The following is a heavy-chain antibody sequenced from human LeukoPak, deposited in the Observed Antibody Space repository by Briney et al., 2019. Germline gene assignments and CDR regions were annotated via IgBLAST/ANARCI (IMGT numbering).Heavy chain of an antibody. CDR1: GGSISSSSYY. D-gene: IGHD4-17*01. CDR2: VYYSGST. CDR3: AREGTISTTVTTFDWFDP. Sequence: SETLSLTCTVSGGSISSSSYYWGWIRQPPGKGLEWIGSVYYSGSTYYNPSLKSRVTISVDTSKNQFSLKLSSVTAADTAVYYCAREGTISTTVTTFDWFDPWGQGTLVTVSS. J-gene: IGHJ5*02. V-gene: IGHV4-39*07.